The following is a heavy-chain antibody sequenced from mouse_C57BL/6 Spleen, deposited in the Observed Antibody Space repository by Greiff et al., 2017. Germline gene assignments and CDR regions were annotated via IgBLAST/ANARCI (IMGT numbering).Heavy chain of an antibody. CDR2: IDPKNGDT. V-gene: IGHV14-4*01. CDR3: TRRNYSTLYAMDY. CDR1: GFNIKDDY. Sequence: VQLQQSGAELVRPGASVKLSCTASGFNIKDDYMHWVKQRPEQGLEWIGWIDPKNGDTEYASKFQGKATITADTSSNTAYLQLSSLTSEDTAVYYCTRRNYSTLYAMDYWGQGTSVTVSS. D-gene: IGHD2-5*01. J-gene: IGHJ4*01.